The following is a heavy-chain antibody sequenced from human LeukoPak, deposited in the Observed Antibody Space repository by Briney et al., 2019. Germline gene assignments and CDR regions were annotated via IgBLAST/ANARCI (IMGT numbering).Heavy chain of an antibody. V-gene: IGHV4-34*01. CDR2: INHSGST. Sequence: SETLSLTCAAYGGSFSGYYWSWIRQPPGKGLEWIGEINHSGSTYYNPSLKSRVTISVDTSKNQFSLKLSSVTAADTAVYYCATSPPTTGIDYWGQGTLVTVSS. CDR3: ATSPPTTGIDY. D-gene: IGHD4-17*01. J-gene: IGHJ4*02. CDR1: GGSFSGYY.